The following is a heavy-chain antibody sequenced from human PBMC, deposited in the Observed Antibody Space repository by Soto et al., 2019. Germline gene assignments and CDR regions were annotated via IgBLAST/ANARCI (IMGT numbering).Heavy chain of an antibody. CDR3: ARRGYSYYYMDV. Sequence: QVQLVQSGAEVKEPGASVKVSCKASGFAFTNYGFNWVRQAPGQGLEWVGGITVYNGNTDYAQKLQGRVTLTTDTSSTTAYMELRSLISDDTAVYYGARRGYSYYYMDVWGKGIAVTVSS. D-gene: IGHD3-16*01. J-gene: IGHJ6*03. V-gene: IGHV1-18*01. CDR1: GFAFTNYG. CDR2: ITVYNGNT.